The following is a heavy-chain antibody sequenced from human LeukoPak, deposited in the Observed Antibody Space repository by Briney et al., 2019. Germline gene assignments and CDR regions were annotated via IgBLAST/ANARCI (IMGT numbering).Heavy chain of an antibody. J-gene: IGHJ3*02. V-gene: IGHV3-23*01. CDR1: GFTFSIYA. CDR2: LTGGGDNT. CDR3: GKGELTFDI. Sequence: PGGSLRLSCAASGFTFSIYAMSWVRQAPGKGLQWVSSLTGGGDNTYYADSVKGRFTISRDNSKNTLFLQINSLGAEDTAIYYGGKGELTFDIWGQGKMVTVST.